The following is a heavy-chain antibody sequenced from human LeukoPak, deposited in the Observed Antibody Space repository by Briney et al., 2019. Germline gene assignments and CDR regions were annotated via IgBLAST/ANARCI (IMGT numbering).Heavy chain of an antibody. CDR3: ARQRGYCSSTSCHTYDY. J-gene: IGHJ4*02. Sequence: SETLSLTCAVSGYSISSGYYWGWIRQPPGKGLEWIGSIYHSGSTHYNPSLKSRVTISVDTSKNQFSLKLSSVTAADTAVYYCARQRGYCSSTSCHTYDYWGQGTLVTVSS. V-gene: IGHV4-38-2*01. D-gene: IGHD2-2*02. CDR1: GYSISSGYY. CDR2: IYHSGST.